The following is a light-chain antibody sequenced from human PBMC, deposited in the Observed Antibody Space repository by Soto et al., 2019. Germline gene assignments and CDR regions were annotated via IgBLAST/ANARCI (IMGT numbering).Light chain of an antibody. J-gene: IGLJ3*02. CDR3: FSYMGDNTRV. CDR1: SSDVGAHNY. Sequence: QSVLTQPASVSGSPGQSITISCTGTSSDVGAHNYVSWYQQHPGKAPKLLIYEVATRPSGVSHRFSGSKSGDTASLTIYGLQAEDEADYYCFSYMGDNTRVFGGGTQLTVL. V-gene: IGLV2-14*01. CDR2: EVA.